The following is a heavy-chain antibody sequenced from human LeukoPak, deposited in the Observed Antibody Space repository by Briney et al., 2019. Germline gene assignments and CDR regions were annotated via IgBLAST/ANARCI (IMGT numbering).Heavy chain of an antibody. CDR2: IYSGGST. J-gene: IGHJ6*02. V-gene: IGHV3-66*01. D-gene: IGHD1-1*01. Sequence: GGSLRLSCAASGFTVSSNYMSWVRQAPGKGLEWVSVIYSGGSTYYADSVKGRFTISRDNSKNTLYLQMDSLRAEDTAVYYCAGNYYYYYGMDVWGQGTTVTVSS. CDR3: AGNYYYYYGMDV. CDR1: GFTVSSNY.